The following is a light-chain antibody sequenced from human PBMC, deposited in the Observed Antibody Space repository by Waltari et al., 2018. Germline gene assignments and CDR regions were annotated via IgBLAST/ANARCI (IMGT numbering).Light chain of an antibody. CDR2: GTS. CDR1: HRFSSDY. Sequence: EMGLTQSPGTLSWSPGDRATLSCRASHRFSSDYLAWYQQRPGQAPRLLISGTSSSATGIPDRFSGSGSSTAFTLTISRLEPEDFAVYYCLQYDTSPKTFGQGTKVDI. CDR3: LQYDTSPKT. J-gene: IGKJ1*01. V-gene: IGKV3-20*01.